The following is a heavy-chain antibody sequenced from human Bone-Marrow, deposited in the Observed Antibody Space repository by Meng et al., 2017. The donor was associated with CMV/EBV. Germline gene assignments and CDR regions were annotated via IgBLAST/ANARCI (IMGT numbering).Heavy chain of an antibody. CDR2: IYYSGST. V-gene: IGHV4-39*07. J-gene: IGHJ3*02. D-gene: IGHD6-19*01. CDR3: ARVAYSSGWYAYAFDI. Sequence: SETLSLTCTVSGGSISSSSYYWGWIRQPPGKGLEWIGSIYYSGSTYYNPSLKSRVTISVDTSKNQFSLKLSSVTAADTAVYYCARVAYSSGWYAYAFDIWGQGKMVTVSS. CDR1: GGSISSSSYY.